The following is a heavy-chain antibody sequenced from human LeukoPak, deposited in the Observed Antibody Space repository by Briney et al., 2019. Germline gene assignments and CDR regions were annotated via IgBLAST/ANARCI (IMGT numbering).Heavy chain of an antibody. Sequence: PGRSQRLSCAASGLIFSSYGIHWVRQAPGKGLEWVAAISNDGSNKYYADSVKGRFTISRDNSKNTLYLQMNSLRAEDTAVYYCAKAGQWLTVFDYWGQGTLVTVSS. D-gene: IGHD6-19*01. CDR2: ISNDGSNK. CDR1: GLIFSSYG. V-gene: IGHV3-30*18. CDR3: AKAGQWLTVFDY. J-gene: IGHJ4*02.